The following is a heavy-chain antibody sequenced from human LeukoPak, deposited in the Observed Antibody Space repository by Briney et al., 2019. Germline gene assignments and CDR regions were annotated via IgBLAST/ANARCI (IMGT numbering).Heavy chain of an antibody. D-gene: IGHD5-24*01. J-gene: IGHJ4*02. V-gene: IGHV3-23*01. CDR2: ISGSGGST. Sequence: GGSLRLSCAASGFTFSSYAMSWVRQAPGKGLERVSAISGSGGSTYYADSVKGRFTISRDNSKNTLYLQMNSLRAEDTAVYYCAKDRARDGYFDYWGQGTLVTVSS. CDR1: GFTFSSYA. CDR3: AKDRARDGYFDY.